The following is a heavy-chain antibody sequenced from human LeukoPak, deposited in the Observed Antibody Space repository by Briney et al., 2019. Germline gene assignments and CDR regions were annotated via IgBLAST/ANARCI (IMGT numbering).Heavy chain of an antibody. CDR2: IWYDGSNK. Sequence: GKSLRLSCAASGFTFNNYGMHWVRQAPGKGLEWVAVIWYDGSNKYYADSVKGRFTISRDSSKNTLYLQMNSLRAEDTAVYYCAREWVSDPLYYYYGMDVWGQGTTVTVSS. CDR3: AREWVSDPLYYYYGMDV. CDR1: GFTFNNYG. D-gene: IGHD1-26*01. V-gene: IGHV3-33*08. J-gene: IGHJ6*02.